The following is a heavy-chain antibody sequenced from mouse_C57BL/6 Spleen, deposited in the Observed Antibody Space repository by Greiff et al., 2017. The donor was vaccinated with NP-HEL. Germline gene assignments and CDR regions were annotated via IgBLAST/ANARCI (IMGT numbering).Heavy chain of an antibody. CDR3: ARGVYYGSSHWYFDV. V-gene: IGHV3-6*01. CDR2: ISYDGSN. Sequence: EVKLQESGPGLVKPSQSLSLTCSVTGYSITSGYYWNWIRQFPGNKLEWMGYISYDGSNNYNPSLKNRISITRDTSKNQFFLKLNSVTTEDTATYYCARGVYYGSSHWYFDVWGTGTTVTVSS. D-gene: IGHD1-1*01. CDR1: GYSITSGYY. J-gene: IGHJ1*03.